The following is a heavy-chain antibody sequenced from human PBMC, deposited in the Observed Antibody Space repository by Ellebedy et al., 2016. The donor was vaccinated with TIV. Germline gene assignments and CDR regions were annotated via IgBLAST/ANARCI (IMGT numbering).Heavy chain of an antibody. CDR3: ARYDSDGGAFDI. Sequence: GESLKISXKASGYSFTTYWIGWVRQMPGKGQEWMGIIYPGDSDTRYSPSFQGQVTISADKSISTAYLQWSSLKASDTAMYYCARYDSDGGAFDIWGQGTWSPSLQ. V-gene: IGHV5-51*01. CDR1: GYSFTTYW. D-gene: IGHD3-9*01. CDR2: IYPGDSDT. J-gene: IGHJ3*02.